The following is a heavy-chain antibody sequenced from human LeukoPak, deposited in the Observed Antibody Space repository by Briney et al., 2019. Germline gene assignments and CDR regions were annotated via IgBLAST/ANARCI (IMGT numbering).Heavy chain of an antibody. CDR1: GGSISSYY. Sequence: SETLSLTCTVSGGSISSYYWSWIRQPPGKGLEWIGYIYYSGSTNYNPSLKSRVTISVDTSKNQFSLKLSSVTAADTAVYYCARGGDYGDYVFDYWGQGTLVTVSS. V-gene: IGHV4-59*01. CDR3: ARGGDYGDYVFDY. J-gene: IGHJ4*02. CDR2: IYYSGST. D-gene: IGHD4-17*01.